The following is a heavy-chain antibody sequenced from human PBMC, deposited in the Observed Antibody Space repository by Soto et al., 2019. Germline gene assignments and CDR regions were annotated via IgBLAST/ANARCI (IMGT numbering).Heavy chain of an antibody. J-gene: IGHJ6*02. D-gene: IGHD3-22*01. CDR2: IWYDGRNK. CDR3: ARAHYYYNRSGYYYTEYYYYGMDV. Sequence: QVQLVESGGGVVQPGRSLRLSCAASGFTFSSYGMHWVRQAPGKGLEWVAVIWYDGRNKYYADSVKGRFTISRDNSKNTLYLQMNSLRAEDTAVYYCARAHYYYNRSGYYYTEYYYYGMDVWGQGPTVTVS. CDR1: GFTFSSYG. V-gene: IGHV3-33*01.